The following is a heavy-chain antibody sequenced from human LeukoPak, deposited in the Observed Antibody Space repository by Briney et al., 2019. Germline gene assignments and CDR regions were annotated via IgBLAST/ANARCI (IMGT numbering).Heavy chain of an antibody. CDR3: AKARIASAGTGAFDV. V-gene: IGHV3-23*01. J-gene: IGHJ3*01. CDR2: FSATDGSA. Sequence: GGSLRLSCAASGFTVSSYGMTWARQAPGKGLEWVSAFSATDGSAQYAESVKGRFTISRDNSKNSLYLQMNSLRDEDTAVYYCAKARIASAGTGAFDVWGQGTMVTVSS. CDR1: GFTVSSYG. D-gene: IGHD6-13*01.